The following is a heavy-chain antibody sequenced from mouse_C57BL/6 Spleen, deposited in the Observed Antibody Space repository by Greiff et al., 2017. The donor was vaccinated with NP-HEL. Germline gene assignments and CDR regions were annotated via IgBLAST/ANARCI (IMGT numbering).Heavy chain of an antibody. D-gene: IGHD3-2*02. CDR1: GYTFTSYW. Sequence: VQLQQPGAELVKPGASVKLSCKASGYTFTSYWMQWVKQRPGQGLEWIGEIDPSDSYTNYNQKFKGKATLTVDKSSSTAYMQISSLTSEDSAVYYCARTAQATGAWFAYWGQGTLVTVSA. CDR2: IDPSDSYT. CDR3: ARTAQATGAWFAY. V-gene: IGHV1-50*01. J-gene: IGHJ3*01.